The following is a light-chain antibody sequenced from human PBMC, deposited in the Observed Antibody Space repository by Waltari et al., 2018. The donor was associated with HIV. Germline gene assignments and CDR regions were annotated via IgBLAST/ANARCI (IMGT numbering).Light chain of an antibody. CDR1: QSVTSRF. CDR2: RAS. CDR3: QQYGSSPPYT. V-gene: IGKV3-20*01. Sequence: EIVLTQSPGTLSLSPGERATLSCRASQSVTSRFLSWYQQKPGQAPSPPISRASSRATGIPDRFSGSGSGTDFTLTISTLEPEDFAVYYCQQYGSSPPYTFGQGTKLEI. J-gene: IGKJ2*01.